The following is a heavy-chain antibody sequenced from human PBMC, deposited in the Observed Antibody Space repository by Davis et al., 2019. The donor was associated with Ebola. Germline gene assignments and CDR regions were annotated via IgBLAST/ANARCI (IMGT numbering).Heavy chain of an antibody. J-gene: IGHJ6*02. Sequence: AASVNVSCKASGYTLAELSMLWVRQAPGKGLEGRGGFVPEDGETSYAQKFQGRVTMTEDTSTDTAYMELSSLRPENTAVYYCATDQYCGGGGCYRDYYYGMDVWGQGTTVTVAS. D-gene: IGHD2-15*01. CDR2: FVPEDGET. V-gene: IGHV1-24*01. CDR1: GYTLAELS. CDR3: ATDQYCGGGGCYRDYYYGMDV.